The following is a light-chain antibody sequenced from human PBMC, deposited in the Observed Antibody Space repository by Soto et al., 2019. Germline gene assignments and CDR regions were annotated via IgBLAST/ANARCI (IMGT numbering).Light chain of an antibody. CDR1: QSVSNY. J-gene: IGKJ1*01. CDR2: DTF. V-gene: IGKV3-11*01. CDR3: VQRSTWPWT. Sequence: IVLTQSPATLSLSPGARATLSCRAGQSVSNYLAWYQQKPGQAPRLLIYDTFNRATGIPARFSGSGSGTDFPLTISSLAPEDLAVYFCVQRSTWPWTSGQGTKVEIK.